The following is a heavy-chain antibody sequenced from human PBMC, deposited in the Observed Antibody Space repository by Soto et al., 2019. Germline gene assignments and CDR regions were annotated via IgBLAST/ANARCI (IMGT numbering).Heavy chain of an antibody. D-gene: IGHD6-19*01. CDR2: LSWNGASI. CDR1: GFTFDDYA. J-gene: IGHJ4*02. Sequence: EVQLVESGGGLVQPGRSLRLSCAASGFTFDDYAMHWVRQAPGKGLEWVSGLSWNGASIDYADSVKGRFTISRDKAKNSLYMQMNSLRPEDTALYYCAKAESSGWYHVFDYWGQGILVIVSS. V-gene: IGHV3-9*01. CDR3: AKAESSGWYHVFDY.